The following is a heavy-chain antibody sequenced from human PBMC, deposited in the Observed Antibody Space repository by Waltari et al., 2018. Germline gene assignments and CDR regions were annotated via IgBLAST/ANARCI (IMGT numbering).Heavy chain of an antibody. J-gene: IGHJ4*02. Sequence: QVQLQQWGAGLLKPSETLSLTCDVSGASFSDYNWNWIRQPPGKGLEWIGEINHSGGNAYNDSLKSRVTVSLDTLKNAFARRLSSVTVADTATYYCARGRRSGDDRLLGFSDWGQGTRVTVSS. V-gene: IGHV4-34*02. CDR2: INHSGGN. D-gene: IGHD4-17*01. CDR1: GASFSDYN. CDR3: ARGRRSGDDRLLGFSD.